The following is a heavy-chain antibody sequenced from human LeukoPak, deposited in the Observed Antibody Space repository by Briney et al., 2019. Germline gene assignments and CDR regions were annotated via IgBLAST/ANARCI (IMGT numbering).Heavy chain of an antibody. J-gene: IGHJ4*02. CDR2: IHPGDSDT. CDR1: GYSFTSYW. Sequence: MPGESLKISCKGSGYSFTSYWIGWVRQMPGKGLEYMGIIHPGDSDTRYSPSFQRQVTISVDRSSSTAYLQWSRLKASDTAMYYCATHPGGLQSGFDNWGQGTLVTVSS. V-gene: IGHV5-51*01. CDR3: ATHPGGLQSGFDN. D-gene: IGHD5-24*01.